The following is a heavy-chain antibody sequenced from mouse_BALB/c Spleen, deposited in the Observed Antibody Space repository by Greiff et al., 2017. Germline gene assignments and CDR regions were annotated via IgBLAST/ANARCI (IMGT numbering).Heavy chain of an antibody. Sequence: EVKLVESGGGLVQPGGSLRLSCATSGFTFTDYYMSWVRQPPGKALEWLGFIRNKANGYTTEYSASVKGRFTISRDNSQSILYLQMNTLRAEDSATYYCAREGNYDYDAMYYWGQGTSVTVSS. J-gene: IGHJ4*01. V-gene: IGHV7-3*02. CDR2: IRNKANGYTT. CDR3: AREGNYDYDAMYY. CDR1: GFTFTDYY. D-gene: IGHD1-1*02.